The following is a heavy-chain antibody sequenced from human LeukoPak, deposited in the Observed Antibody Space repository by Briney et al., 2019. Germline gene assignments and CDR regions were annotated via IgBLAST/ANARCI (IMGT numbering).Heavy chain of an antibody. J-gene: IGHJ5*02. Sequence: PGGSLRLSCVGSGFTFRSYWMSWVRQAPGKRLEWVANIKEDGSERYYVDSVKGRFTISRDNAKNSVYLQMNSLRAEDTAVYFCAKGWEFRVVIPAAVSWSQGTLVTVSS. CDR3: AKGWEFRVVIPAAVS. CDR1: GFTFRSYW. CDR2: IKEDGSER. V-gene: IGHV3-7*03. D-gene: IGHD3-3*01.